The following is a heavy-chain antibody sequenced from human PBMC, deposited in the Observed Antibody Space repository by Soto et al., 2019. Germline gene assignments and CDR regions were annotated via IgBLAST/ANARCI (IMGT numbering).Heavy chain of an antibody. Sequence: EASVKVSCKASGDTFNFYTFSWVRQAPGQGLEWIGWIVVGSGNTNYAQKFQERVTITRDMSTSTAYMELSSLRSEDTAVYYCAAERWSGSYPRYYGMDVWGQGTTVTVSS. J-gene: IGHJ6*02. V-gene: IGHV1-58*01. CDR2: IVVGSGNT. D-gene: IGHD1-26*01. CDR3: AAERWSGSYPRYYGMDV. CDR1: GDTFNFYT.